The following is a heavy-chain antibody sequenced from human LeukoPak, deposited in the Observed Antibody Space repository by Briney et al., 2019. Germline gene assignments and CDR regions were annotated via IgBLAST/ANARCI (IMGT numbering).Heavy chain of an antibody. CDR1: GFTFSSYA. V-gene: IGHV3-30-3*02. CDR3: AKKSGRVVVVPAARSPFDY. Sequence: GGSLRLSCAASGFTFSSYAMHWVRQAPGKGLEWVAVISYDGSNKYYADSVKGRFTISRDNSKNTLYLQMNSLRAEDTAVYYCAKKSGRVVVVPAARSPFDYWGQGTLVTVSS. CDR2: ISYDGSNK. J-gene: IGHJ4*02. D-gene: IGHD2-2*01.